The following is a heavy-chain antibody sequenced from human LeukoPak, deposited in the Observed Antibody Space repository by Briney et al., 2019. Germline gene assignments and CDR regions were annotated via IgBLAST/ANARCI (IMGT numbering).Heavy chain of an antibody. D-gene: IGHD1-26*01. V-gene: IGHV3-23*01. CDR1: GFTFSSHA. J-gene: IGHJ4*02. Sequence: PGGSLRLSCAASGFTFSSHAMSWVRQAPGKGLEWLSSVSGDGVSTYYADSVKGRFSIFRDNSKSTLSLQMTSLRADDTAVYYCARKKPFSGSYYDNWGQGTLVTVSS. CDR2: VSGDGVST. CDR3: ARKKPFSGSYYDN.